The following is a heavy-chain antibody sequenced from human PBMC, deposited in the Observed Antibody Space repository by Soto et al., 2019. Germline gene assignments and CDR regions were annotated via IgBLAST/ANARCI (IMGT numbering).Heavy chain of an antibody. V-gene: IGHV1-8*01. CDR3: ASPNGYSNGFDY. J-gene: IGHJ4*02. CDR2: MNPNNGET. Sequence: QVQLVQSGAEVKKPGASVKVSCKASGYTFTSYNIDWVRQATGQGLEWMGWMNPNNGETSYAQEFQGRVTMTRDTSISTAYLELSSLRAEDTAVYYCASPNGYSNGFDYWGQGTLVTVSS. CDR1: GYTFTSYN. D-gene: IGHD5-18*01.